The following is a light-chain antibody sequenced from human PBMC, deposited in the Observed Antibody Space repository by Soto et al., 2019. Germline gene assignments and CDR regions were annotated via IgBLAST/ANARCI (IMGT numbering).Light chain of an antibody. CDR2: DAS. CDR3: QQYGSSVLT. CDR1: QSVSNSY. Sequence: ETVLTQSPGTVSLSPGERATLSCRASQSVSNSYLAWYQQKPGQAPRLLIYDASSRDTGIPDRFSGSGSGTDFTLTISRLEPEAFAVYYCQQYGSSVLTFGGGTKVEIK. J-gene: IGKJ4*01. V-gene: IGKV3-20*01.